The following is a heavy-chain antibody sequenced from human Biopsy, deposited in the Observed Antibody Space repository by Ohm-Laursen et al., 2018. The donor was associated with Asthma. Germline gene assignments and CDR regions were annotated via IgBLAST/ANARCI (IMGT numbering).Heavy chain of an antibody. D-gene: IGHD3-9*01. J-gene: IGHJ3*02. Sequence: SSVKVSCKASGDSFSNYAIHWVRQAPGHSLEWMGWINAANGNTKYSQKFQGRLTISRNTSASTAYMDLSSLRSEDTAVYYCARAYFDFLTGQVHDAFAMWGQGTMVTVSS. V-gene: IGHV1-3*01. CDR3: ARAYFDFLTGQVHDAFAM. CDR1: GDSFSNYA. CDR2: INAANGNT.